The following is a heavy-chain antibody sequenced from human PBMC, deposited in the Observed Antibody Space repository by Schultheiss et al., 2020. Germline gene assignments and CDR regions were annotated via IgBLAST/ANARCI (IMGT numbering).Heavy chain of an antibody. CDR3: AKSVSERDY. J-gene: IGHJ4*02. Sequence: GESLKIFCAASGFTFSSYAMSWVRQAPGKGLEWVSAISGSGGSTYYADSVKGRFTISRDNSKNTLYLQMNSLRAEDTAVYYCAKSVSERDYWGQGTLVTVSS. D-gene: IGHD5/OR15-5a*01. CDR1: GFTFSSYA. CDR2: ISGSGGST. V-gene: IGHV3-23*01.